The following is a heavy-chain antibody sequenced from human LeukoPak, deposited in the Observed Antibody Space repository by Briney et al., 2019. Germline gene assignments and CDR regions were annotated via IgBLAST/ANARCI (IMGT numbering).Heavy chain of an antibody. CDR2: FSWNNDK. J-gene: IGHJ4*02. V-gene: IGHV2-5*01. CDR1: GFSLATRGVG. D-gene: IGHD3-3*01. CDR3: APNHFDFWSGYLK. Sequence: SGPTLVNPTQTLTLTCTFSGFSLATRGVGVGWIRQPPGKALEWLALFSWNNDKRYSSSLKSRLTIPKDTSNGQVVLTMSNMDPVDTATYYCAPNHFDFWSGYLKGGQGTSVTVSS.